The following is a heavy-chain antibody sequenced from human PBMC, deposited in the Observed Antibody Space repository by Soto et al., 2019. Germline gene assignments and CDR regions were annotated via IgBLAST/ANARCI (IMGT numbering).Heavy chain of an antibody. Sequence: ASVKVSCKASGYTFTGYYMHWVRQAPGQGIEWMGWINPNSGGTNYAQKFQGRVTMTRDTSTSTVYMELSSLRSEDTAVYYCARRGRIPYDFWSGADRNYYYYYMDVWGKGTTVTVSS. CDR1: GYTFTGYY. J-gene: IGHJ6*03. V-gene: IGHV1-2*02. CDR3: ARRGRIPYDFWSGADRNYYYYYMDV. D-gene: IGHD3-3*01. CDR2: INPNSGGT.